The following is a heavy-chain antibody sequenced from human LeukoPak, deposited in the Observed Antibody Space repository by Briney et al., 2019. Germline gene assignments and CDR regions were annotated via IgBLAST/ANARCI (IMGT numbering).Heavy chain of an antibody. CDR1: GYTFTSYD. D-gene: IGHD2-8*01. V-gene: IGHV1-8*01. CDR2: MNPNSGNT. CDR3: ARVRTSPAGWFDP. Sequence: ASVKVSCKASGYTFTSYDINWVRQATGQGLEWMGWMNPNSGNTGYAQKFQGRVTMTRNTSISTAYMELSSLRSEDTAVYYCARVRTSPAGWFDPWGQGTLVTVSS. J-gene: IGHJ5*02.